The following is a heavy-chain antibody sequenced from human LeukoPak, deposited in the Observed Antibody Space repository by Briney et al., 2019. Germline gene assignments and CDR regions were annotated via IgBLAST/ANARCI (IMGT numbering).Heavy chain of an antibody. D-gene: IGHD5-18*01. V-gene: IGHV3-48*01. CDR2: ISSDSSTI. CDR3: ARALYSYGVLDY. J-gene: IGHJ4*02. CDR1: GFTFSSCS. Sequence: GGSLRLSCAAPGFTFSSCSMSWVRQAPGMGLEWVAYISSDSSTIYYADSVKGRFTISRDNSKNSLYLQMNSLRAEDTAMYYCARALYSYGVLDYWGQGTLVSVSS.